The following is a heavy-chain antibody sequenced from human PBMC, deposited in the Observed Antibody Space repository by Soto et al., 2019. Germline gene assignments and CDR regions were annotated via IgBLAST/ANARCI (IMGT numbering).Heavy chain of an antibody. V-gene: IGHV2-5*02. CDR3: ADRIAAPVYFDY. CDR2: IYWDDDK. Sequence: SGPTLVNPTQTLTLTCTFSGFSLSTNGVGVGWIRQPPGKALEWLALIYWDDDKRYSPSLKSRLTITMDTSKNQVVLTMTNMDPVDTATYYCADRIAAPVYFDYLSQGTLVTV. D-gene: IGHD6-6*01. J-gene: IGHJ4*02. CDR1: GFSLSTNGVG.